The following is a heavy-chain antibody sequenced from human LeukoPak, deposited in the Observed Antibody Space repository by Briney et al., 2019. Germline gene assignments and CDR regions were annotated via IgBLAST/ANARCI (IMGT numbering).Heavy chain of an antibody. CDR2: INPNSGAT. Sequence: GASVKVSCKASGYTFTDYFIHWVRQAPGPGLEWMGWINPNSGATNNAQNFHGRVTMTRDTSITKAYLDLSRLRSDDRTVYYCVRDHIHNSSPSAAGTDGFDPWGQGTLVTVS. V-gene: IGHV1-2*02. CDR3: VRDHIHNSSPSAAGTDGFDP. CDR1: GYTFTDYF. J-gene: IGHJ5*02. D-gene: IGHD6-13*01.